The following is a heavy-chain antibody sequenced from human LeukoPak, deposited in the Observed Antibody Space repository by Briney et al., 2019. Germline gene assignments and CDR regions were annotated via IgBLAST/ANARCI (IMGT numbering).Heavy chain of an antibody. J-gene: IGHJ4*02. Sequence: SETLSLTCAVYGGSFSAHYWSWIRQPPGKGPEWIGEINHSGSTNYNPSLKSRVTISVDTSKNQFSLKLSSVTAADTAVYYCASSEKDEVLRFLEWSPGFDYWGQGTLVTVSS. CDR2: INHSGST. CDR1: GGSFSAHY. CDR3: ASSEKDEVLRFLEWSPGFDY. D-gene: IGHD3-3*01. V-gene: IGHV4-34*01.